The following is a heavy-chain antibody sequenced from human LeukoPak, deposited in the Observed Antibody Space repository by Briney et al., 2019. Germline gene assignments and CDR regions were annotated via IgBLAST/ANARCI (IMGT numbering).Heavy chain of an antibody. CDR1: GFTFSSNG. Sequence: GGSLRLSCAASGFTFSSNGMSWVRQAPGKGLEWVSAISGSGGSTYYADSVKGRFTISRDNSKNTLYLQMNSLRAEDTAVYYCATAESIGDIHALNWFDPWGQGTLVTVSS. CDR3: ATAESIGDIHALNWFDP. V-gene: IGHV3-23*01. CDR2: ISGSGGST. D-gene: IGHD3-9*01. J-gene: IGHJ5*02.